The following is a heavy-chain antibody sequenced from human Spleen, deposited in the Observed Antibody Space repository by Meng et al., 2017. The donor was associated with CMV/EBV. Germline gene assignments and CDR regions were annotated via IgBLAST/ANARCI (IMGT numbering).Heavy chain of an antibody. J-gene: IGHJ4*02. CDR3: AKGDYSNYGWCWGY. D-gene: IGHD4-11*01. CDR2: ISYYGRNK. Sequence: GESLKIHCAASGSTFRSYGIHWVRQAPGKGLEWVSLISYYGRNKYYADAVKGRFTISRDNSKETVFLQMNSFRAEDTAVYYCAKGDYSNYGWCWGYWGQGTLVTVSS. CDR1: GSTFRSYG. V-gene: IGHV3-30*04.